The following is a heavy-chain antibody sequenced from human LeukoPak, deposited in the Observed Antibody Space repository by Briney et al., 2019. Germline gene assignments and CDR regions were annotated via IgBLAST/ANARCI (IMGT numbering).Heavy chain of an antibody. CDR3: ASGSTTVVHSFDY. CDR1: GGSISTYY. CDR2: IYYSGST. V-gene: IGHV4-59*12. D-gene: IGHD4-17*01. Sequence: SETLSLTCTVSGGSISTYYWSWIRQPPGKGLEWIGYIYYSGSTNYNPSLKSRVTISVDTSKNQFSLKLSSVTAADTAVYYCASGSTTVVHSFDYWGQGTLVTVSS. J-gene: IGHJ4*02.